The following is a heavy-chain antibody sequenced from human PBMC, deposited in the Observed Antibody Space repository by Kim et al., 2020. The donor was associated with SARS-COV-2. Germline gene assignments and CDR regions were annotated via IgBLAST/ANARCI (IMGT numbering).Heavy chain of an antibody. Sequence: ASVKVSCKASGYTFTSYYMHWVRQAPGQGLEWMGIINPSGGSTSYAQKFQGRVTMTRDTSTSTVYMELSSLRSEDTAVYYCAGDLAMIVGKYYYGMDVWGQGTTVTVSS. CDR3: AGDLAMIVGKYYYGMDV. D-gene: IGHD3-22*01. CDR1: GYTFTSYY. J-gene: IGHJ6*02. V-gene: IGHV1-46*01. CDR2: INPSGGST.